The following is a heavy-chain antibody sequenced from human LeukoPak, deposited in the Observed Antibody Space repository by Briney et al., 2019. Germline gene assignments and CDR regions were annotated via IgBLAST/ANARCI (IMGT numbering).Heavy chain of an antibody. Sequence: TGGSLRLSCAASGFTFSSYAMSWVRQAPGKGLEWVSAISCSGGSTYYADSVKGRFTISRDNSKNTLYLQMNSLRAEDTAVYYCAKWSATVMNGYYYYMDVWGKGTTVTVS. D-gene: IGHD4-11*01. CDR3: AKWSATVMNGYYYYMDV. V-gene: IGHV3-23*01. CDR1: GFTFSSYA. CDR2: ISCSGGST. J-gene: IGHJ6*03.